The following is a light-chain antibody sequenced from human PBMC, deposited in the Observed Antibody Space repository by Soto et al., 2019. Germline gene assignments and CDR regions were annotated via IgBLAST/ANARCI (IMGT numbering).Light chain of an antibody. J-gene: IGKJ2*01. V-gene: IGKV3-15*01. CDR3: QQSYT. CDR1: QAVGYN. Sequence: EVVMTQSPATLYVSPGERVTLSCRASQAVGYNLAWSQHKPGQAPRLLIYGASTRVTGIPTRFSGSGSGTEFTLTISSLQSEDFAIYYCQQSYTFGQGTKLELK. CDR2: GAS.